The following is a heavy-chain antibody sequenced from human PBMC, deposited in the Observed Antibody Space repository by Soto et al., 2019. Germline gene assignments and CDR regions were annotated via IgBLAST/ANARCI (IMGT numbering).Heavy chain of an antibody. V-gene: IGHV4-34*01. D-gene: IGHD3-10*01. CDR3: ARKAGNYYGSGSYGEKKYYYYYYYMDV. J-gene: IGHJ6*03. CDR2: INHSGST. Sequence: SETLSLTCAVYGGSFSGYYWSWIRQPPGKGLEWIGEINHSGSTNYNPSLKSRVTIPVDTSKNQFSLKLSSVTAADTAVYYCARKAGNYYGSGSYGEKKYYYYYYYMDVWGKGTTVTVSS. CDR1: GGSFSGYY.